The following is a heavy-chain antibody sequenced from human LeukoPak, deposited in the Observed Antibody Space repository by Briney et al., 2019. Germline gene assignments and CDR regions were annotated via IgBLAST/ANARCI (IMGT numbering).Heavy chain of an antibody. Sequence: ASVKVSCKASGYTFTGYYMHWGRQAPGQGLEWMGWINPNSGGTNYAQKSQGRVTMTRDTSISTAYMKLSRLRSDDTAVYYCARGFNYYDSSGWSSVDAFDIWGQGTMVTVSS. D-gene: IGHD3-22*01. V-gene: IGHV1-2*02. CDR3: ARGFNYYDSSGWSSVDAFDI. CDR2: INPNSGGT. J-gene: IGHJ3*02. CDR1: GYTFTGYY.